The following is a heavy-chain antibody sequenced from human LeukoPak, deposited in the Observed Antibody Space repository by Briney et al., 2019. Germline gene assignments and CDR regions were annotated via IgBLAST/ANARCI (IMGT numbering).Heavy chain of an antibody. CDR3: ARGHSSGWYYYYYMDV. J-gene: IGHJ6*03. CDR2: ISSFSSTI. Sequence: GGSLRLSCAASGFTFSGYEMNWVRQAPGKGLEWVSYISSFSSTIYYADSLMGRFTISRDNAKNSLYLQMNSLRAEDTAVYYCARGHSSGWYYYYYMDVWGKGTTVTISS. CDR1: GFTFSGYE. V-gene: IGHV3-48*03. D-gene: IGHD6-19*01.